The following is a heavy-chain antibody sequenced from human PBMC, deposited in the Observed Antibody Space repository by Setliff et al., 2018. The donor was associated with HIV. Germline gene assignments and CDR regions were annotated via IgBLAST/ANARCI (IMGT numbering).Heavy chain of an antibody. Sequence: ASVKVSCKASGGTFSSYAISWVRQAPGQGLEWMGGIIPIFGTANYAQKFQGRVTINTDESTSTAYMELGSLRSEDTAVYYCARGGYYYGSAVYYMDVWGKGTTVTVSS. CDR1: GGTFSSYA. J-gene: IGHJ6*03. CDR2: IIPIFGTA. CDR3: ARGGYYYGSAVYYMDV. V-gene: IGHV1-69*05. D-gene: IGHD3-10*01.